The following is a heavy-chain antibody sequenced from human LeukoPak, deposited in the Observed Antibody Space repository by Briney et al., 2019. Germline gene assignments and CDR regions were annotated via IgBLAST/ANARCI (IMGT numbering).Heavy chain of an antibody. CDR1: GYTFTSYG. J-gene: IGHJ4*02. D-gene: IGHD3-22*01. CDR2: ISAYNGNT. CDR3: ARGAFSYYDSSGYYFSFYFDY. V-gene: IGHV1-18*01. Sequence: ASVKVSCKASGYTFTSYGISWVRQAPGQGLEWMGWISAYNGNTNYAQRLQGRVTMTTDTSTSTAYMELRSLRSGDTAVYYCARGAFSYYDSSGYYFSFYFDYWGQGTLVTVSS.